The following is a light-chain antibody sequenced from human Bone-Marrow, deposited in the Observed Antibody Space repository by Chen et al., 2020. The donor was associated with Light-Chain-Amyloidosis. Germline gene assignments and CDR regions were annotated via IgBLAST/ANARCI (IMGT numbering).Light chain of an antibody. Sequence: SYELTQPPSVSVSPGQTARITCSGDDLPTKYAYWYQQKPGHARVLVIHSDTERSSGISERFSGSISGTTATLTISGVQSEDEADYHSQSADSSGTYEVIFGGGTKLTVL. J-gene: IGLJ2*01. CDR1: DLPTKY. V-gene: IGLV3-25*03. CDR3: QSADSSGTYEVI. CDR2: SDT.